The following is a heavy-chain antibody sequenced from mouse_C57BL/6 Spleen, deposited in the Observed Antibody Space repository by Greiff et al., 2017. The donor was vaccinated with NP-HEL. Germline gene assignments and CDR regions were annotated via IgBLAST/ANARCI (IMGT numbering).Heavy chain of an antibody. D-gene: IGHD2-3*01. V-gene: IGHV5-6*01. Sequence: EVKLVESGGDLVKPGGSLKLSCAASGFTFSSYGMSWVRQTPDKRLEWVATISSGGSYTYYPDSVKGRFTISRDNAKNTLYLQMSSLKSEDTAMYYCARGEGYYDLAWFADWGQGTLVTVSA. CDR2: ISSGGSYT. CDR1: GFTFSSYG. J-gene: IGHJ3*01. CDR3: ARGEGYYDLAWFAD.